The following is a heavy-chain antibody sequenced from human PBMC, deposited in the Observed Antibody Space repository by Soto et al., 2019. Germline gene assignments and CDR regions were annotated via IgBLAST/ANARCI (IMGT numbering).Heavy chain of an antibody. CDR2: ISGSGGST. CDR1: GFTFSSYS. V-gene: IGHV3-23*01. D-gene: IGHD6-6*01. CDR3: ANLEIVYSSSPEGRAFDI. Sequence: LRLSCAASGFTFSSYSMNWVRQAPGKGLEWVSAISGSGGSTYYADSVKGRFTISRDNSKNTLYLQMNSLRAEDTAVYYCANLEIVYSSSPEGRAFDIYGQRTLVPVSS. J-gene: IGHJ3*02.